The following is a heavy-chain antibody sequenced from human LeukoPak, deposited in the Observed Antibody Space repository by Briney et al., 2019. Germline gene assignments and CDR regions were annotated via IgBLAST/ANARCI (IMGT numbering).Heavy chain of an antibody. CDR2: IYYSGST. CDR1: GGSISSGGYY. V-gene: IGHV4-31*03. CDR3: ARYYYGSGSYENWFDP. Sequence: PSETLSLTCTVSGGSISSGGYYWSWTRQHPGKGLEWVGYIYYSGSTYYNPSLKSRVTISVDTSKNQFSLKLSSVTAADTAVYYCARYYYGSGSYENWFDPWGQGTLVTVSS. D-gene: IGHD3-10*01. J-gene: IGHJ5*02.